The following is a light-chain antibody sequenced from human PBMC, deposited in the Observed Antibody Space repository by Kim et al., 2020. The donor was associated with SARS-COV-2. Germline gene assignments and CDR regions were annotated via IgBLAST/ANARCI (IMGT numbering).Light chain of an antibody. Sequence: SYELTQPPSVSVAPGKTARITCGGNNIGSKSVHWYQQKPGQAPVLVIYYDSDRPSGIPERFPGSNYGNTATLTISRVEAGDEADYYCQVWDSSSDHVVFGGATKLTVL. J-gene: IGLJ2*01. CDR1: NIGSKS. CDR3: QVWDSSSDHVV. CDR2: YDS. V-gene: IGLV3-21*04.